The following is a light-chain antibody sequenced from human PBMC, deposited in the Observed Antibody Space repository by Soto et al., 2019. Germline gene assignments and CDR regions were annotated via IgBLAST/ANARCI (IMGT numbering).Light chain of an antibody. V-gene: IGKV2-28*01. J-gene: IGKJ4*01. CDR2: LGS. Sequence: DIVMTQSPLSLPVTPGEPASISCRSSQSLLYDNGYIYLDWYLQKPGRSPQLLIYLGSNRACGVPDRFSGSVSGTDFTLEISRVEAEDVGLYYCMQTLQSPRTFGGGTKVEIK. CDR1: QSLLYDNGYIY. CDR3: MQTLQSPRT.